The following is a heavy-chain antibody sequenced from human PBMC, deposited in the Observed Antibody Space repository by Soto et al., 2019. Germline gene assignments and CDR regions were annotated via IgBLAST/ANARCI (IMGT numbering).Heavy chain of an antibody. V-gene: IGHV4-30-4*01. CDR2: IYYSGST. CDR3: ARAGQYCSSTSCYFDP. Sequence: SETLSLTCTVSGGSISSGDYYWSWIRQPPGKGLEWIGYIYYSGSTYYNPSLKSRVTISVDTSKNQFSLKLSSVTAADTAVYYCARAGQYCSSTSCYFDPWGQGTLVTVSS. CDR1: GGSISSGDYY. J-gene: IGHJ5*02. D-gene: IGHD2-2*01.